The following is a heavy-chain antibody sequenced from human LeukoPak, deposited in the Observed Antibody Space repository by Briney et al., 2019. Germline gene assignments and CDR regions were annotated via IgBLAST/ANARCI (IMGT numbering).Heavy chain of an antibody. J-gene: IGHJ6*03. D-gene: IGHD2-2*01. Sequence: SETLSLTCTVSDGSISSSSYYWGWIRQPPGTGLEWIGSIYYSGSTNYNPSLKSRVIISVDTSKNQFSLKLSSVTAADTAVYYCARAIVVVPAAIIGWSYYYYYMDVWGKGTTVTISS. CDR1: DGSISSSSYY. CDR2: IYYSGST. CDR3: ARAIVVVPAAIIGWSYYYYYMDV. V-gene: IGHV4-39*07.